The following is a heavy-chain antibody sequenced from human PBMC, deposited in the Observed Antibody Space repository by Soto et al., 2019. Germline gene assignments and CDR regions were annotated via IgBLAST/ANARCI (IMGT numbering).Heavy chain of an antibody. CDR3: AREVYYYYGMDV. CDR1: GGSFSGYY. CDR2: INHSGST. J-gene: IGHJ6*02. Sequence: PSETLSLTCAVYGGSFSGYYWSWIRQPPGKGLEWIGEINHSGSTNYNPSLKSRVTISVDTSKNQFSLKLSSVTAADTAVYYCAREVYYYYGMDVWGQGTTVTVS. V-gene: IGHV4-34*01.